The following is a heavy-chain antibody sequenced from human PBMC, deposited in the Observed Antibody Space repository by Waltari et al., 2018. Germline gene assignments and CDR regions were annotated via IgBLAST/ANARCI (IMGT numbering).Heavy chain of an antibody. CDR1: GGSFSGYS. J-gene: IGHJ4*02. CDR3: ARGRSGSYYGPYFDY. Sequence: QVQLQQWGAGLLKPSETLSLTCAVYGGSFSGYSWSWIRQPPGKGLEWIGEINHSGSTNYNPSLKSRVTISVDTSKNQFSLKLSSVTAADTAVYYCARGRSGSYYGPYFDYWGQGTLVTVSS. CDR2: INHSGST. D-gene: IGHD1-26*01. V-gene: IGHV4-34*01.